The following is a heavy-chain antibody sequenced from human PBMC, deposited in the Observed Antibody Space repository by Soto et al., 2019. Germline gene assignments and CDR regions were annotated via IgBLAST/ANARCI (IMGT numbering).Heavy chain of an antibody. Sequence: GGSLRLSCAASGFTFSSYGMHWVRQAPGKGLEWVAVISYDGSNKYYADSVKGRFTISRDNSKNTLYLQMNSLRAEDTAVYYCAKKIFGVAMELDYWGQGNLVTVSS. CDR3: AKKIFGVAMELDY. CDR1: GFTFSSYG. V-gene: IGHV3-30*18. D-gene: IGHD3-3*01. J-gene: IGHJ4*02. CDR2: ISYDGSNK.